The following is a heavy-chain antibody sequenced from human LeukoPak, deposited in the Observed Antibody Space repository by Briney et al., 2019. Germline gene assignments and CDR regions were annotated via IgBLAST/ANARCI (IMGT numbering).Heavy chain of an antibody. Sequence: GGSLRLSCAASGFTFSSYAMSWVRQAPGKGLEWVSSISTDSSYIFFADSLKGRFTISRDNANKSLYLQMSSLRVEDTAVYYCAKSYMVGHTTRAFDIWGQGTMVTVSS. CDR1: GFTFSSYA. V-gene: IGHV3-21*01. J-gene: IGHJ3*02. D-gene: IGHD1-26*01. CDR3: AKSYMVGHTTRAFDI. CDR2: ISTDSSYI.